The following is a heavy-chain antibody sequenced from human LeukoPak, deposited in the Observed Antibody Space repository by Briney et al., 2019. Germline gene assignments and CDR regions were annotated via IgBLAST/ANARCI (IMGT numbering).Heavy chain of an antibody. V-gene: IGHV3-11*04. J-gene: IGHJ6*03. D-gene: IGHD6-13*01. CDR1: GFTFSDYY. CDR3: ASSSWSDYYYYMDV. CDR2: ISSSGSTI. Sequence: PGGSLRLSCAASGFTFSDYYMSWIRQAPGKGLEWVSYISSSGSTIYYADSVKGRFTISRDNAKNSLYLQMNSLRAEDTAVYYCASSSWSDYYYYMDVWGKGTTVTVSS.